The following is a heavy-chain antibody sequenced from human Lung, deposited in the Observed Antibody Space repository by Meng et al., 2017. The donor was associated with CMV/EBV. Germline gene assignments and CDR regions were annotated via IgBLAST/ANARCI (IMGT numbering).Heavy chain of an antibody. CDR2: MSGSGSMM. Sequence: SXAASGFIFSTYAMSWVRQAPGKGLEWISFMSGSGSMMFYVDSVRGRFTISRDSSKNTLYLQMNSLRAEDTAVYYCAKKGGDGALHYFDYWGQGTLVXVSS. CDR3: AKKGGDGALHYFDY. CDR1: GFIFSTYA. V-gene: IGHV3-23*01. D-gene: IGHD3-16*01. J-gene: IGHJ4*02.